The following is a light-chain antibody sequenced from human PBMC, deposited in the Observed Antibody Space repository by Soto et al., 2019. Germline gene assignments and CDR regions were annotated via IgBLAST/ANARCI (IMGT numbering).Light chain of an antibody. CDR1: SSDVGGYNY. CDR3: CSYAGSYSWV. CDR2: DVT. J-gene: IGLJ3*02. V-gene: IGLV2-11*01. Sequence: QSALTQPRSVSGSPGQLVTISCTGTSSDVGGYNYVSWYQQHPGKAPKLMIYDVTKRPSGVPDRLSGSKSGNTASLTISGLQAEDEADYYCCSYAGSYSWVFGGGTQLTVL.